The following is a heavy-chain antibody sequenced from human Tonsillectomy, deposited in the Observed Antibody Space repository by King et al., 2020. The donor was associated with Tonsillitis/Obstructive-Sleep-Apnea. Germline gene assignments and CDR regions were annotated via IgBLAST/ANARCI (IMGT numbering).Heavy chain of an antibody. D-gene: IGHD3-16*02. CDR1: GYTFTSYA. V-gene: IGHV7-4-1*02. CDR2: INTNTGNP. Sequence: QLVQSGSELKKPGASVKVSCKASGYTFTSYAMNWVRQAPGQGLEWMGWINTNTGNPTYAQGFTGRFVFSLDTSVSTAYLQISSLKAEDTAVYYCAREGGYDYIWGSYRYAFDYWGQGTRVPVSS. CDR3: AREGGYDYIWGSYRYAFDY. J-gene: IGHJ4*02.